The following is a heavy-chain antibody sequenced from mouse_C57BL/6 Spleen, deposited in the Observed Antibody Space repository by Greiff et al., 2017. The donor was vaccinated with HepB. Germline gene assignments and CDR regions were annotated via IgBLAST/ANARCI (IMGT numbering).Heavy chain of an antibody. V-gene: IGHV1-42*01. D-gene: IGHD1-1*01. CDR1: GYSFTGYY. J-gene: IGHJ3*01. Sequence: EVQLQQSGPELVKPGAPVKISCKASGYSFTGYYMNWVKQSPEKSLEWIGEINPSTVGTTYKQKFKAKATLTVDKSSSTAYMQLKSLTSEDSAVCYSARQSYSSSARLRLAYWGQRMLITVAA. CDR2: INPSTVGT. CDR3: ARQSYSSSARLRLAY.